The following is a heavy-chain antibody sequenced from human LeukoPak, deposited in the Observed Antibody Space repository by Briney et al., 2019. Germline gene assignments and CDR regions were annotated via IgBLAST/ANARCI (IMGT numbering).Heavy chain of an antibody. CDR3: ARGDLGYCSSTSCYRFDY. V-gene: IGHV1-69*05. D-gene: IGHD2-2*01. J-gene: IGHJ4*02. Sequence: GASVKVSCKASGYTFTSYYMHWVRQAPGQGLEWMGGIIPIFGTANYAQKFQGRVTITTDESTSTAYMELSSLRSEDTAVYYCARGDLGYCSSTSCYRFDYWGQGTLVTVSS. CDR2: IIPIFGTA. CDR1: GYTFTSYY.